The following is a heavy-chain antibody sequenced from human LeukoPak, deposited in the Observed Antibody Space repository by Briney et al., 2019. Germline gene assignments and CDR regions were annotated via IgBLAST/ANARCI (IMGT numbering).Heavy chain of an antibody. D-gene: IGHD3/OR15-3a*01. CDR1: GYTFTSYY. Sequence: ASVNVSCKASGYTFTSYYIHWVRQAPGQGLEWMGLIYSSSGRTTTGQKFQGRVTMTRDTSTSTVYMQLSSLRSEDTAVYYCARSGHPMISIDYWGQGTLITVSS. V-gene: IGHV1-46*01. CDR3: ARSGHPMISIDY. J-gene: IGHJ4*02. CDR2: IYSSSGRT.